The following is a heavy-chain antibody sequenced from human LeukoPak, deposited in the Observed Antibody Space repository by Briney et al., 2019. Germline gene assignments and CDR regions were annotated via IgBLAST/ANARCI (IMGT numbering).Heavy chain of an antibody. Sequence: SETLSLTCTVSGGSISTITYYWGWIRQPPGKGLEWVGHMYYRGNTFYNPSLKSRVTISVDTSKNQFSLKLRSVTAADTAVYYCARLGYGDVDYWGQGTLVTVSS. V-gene: IGHV4-39*07. CDR3: ARLGYGDVDY. CDR1: GGSISTITYY. J-gene: IGHJ4*02. D-gene: IGHD4-17*01. CDR2: MYYRGNT.